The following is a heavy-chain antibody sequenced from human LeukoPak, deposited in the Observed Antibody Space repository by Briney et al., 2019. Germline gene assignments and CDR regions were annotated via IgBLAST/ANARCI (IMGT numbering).Heavy chain of an antibody. Sequence: GGSLRLSCAASGFIFSNYAMSWVRQAPEKGLEWVSAISGSGGSTNYADSVKGRFTISRDNSKNTLYLQMNSLGAEDTAVYYCAKRRIAAADWYFENWGQGTLVIASS. J-gene: IGHJ4*02. CDR2: ISGSGGST. V-gene: IGHV3-23*01. D-gene: IGHD6-13*01. CDR1: GFIFSNYA. CDR3: AKRRIAAADWYFEN.